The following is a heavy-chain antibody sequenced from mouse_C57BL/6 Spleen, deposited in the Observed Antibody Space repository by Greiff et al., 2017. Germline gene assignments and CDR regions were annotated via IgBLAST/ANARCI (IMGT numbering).Heavy chain of an antibody. J-gene: IGHJ3*01. CDR2: IYPRDGST. D-gene: IGHD2-3*01. CDR3: ARCDGYYPAWFAY. V-gene: IGHV1-78*01. CDR1: GYTFTDHT. Sequence: VQLVESDAELVKPGASVKISCKVSGYTFTDHTIHWMKQRPEQGLEWIGYIYPRDGSTKYNEKFKGKATLTADKSSSTAYMQLNSLTSEDSAVYFCARCDGYYPAWFAYWGQGTLVTVSA.